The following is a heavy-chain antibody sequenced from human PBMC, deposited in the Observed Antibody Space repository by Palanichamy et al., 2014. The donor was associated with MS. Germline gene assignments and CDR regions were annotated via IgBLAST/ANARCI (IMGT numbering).Heavy chain of an antibody. D-gene: IGHD6-13*01. J-gene: IGHJ4*02. V-gene: IGHV5-51*01. CDR2: IYPGDSDT. CDR3: ARSRGFQQPFDF. Sequence: IYPGDSDTRYSPSFQGQVTISADKSISTAYLQWSSLRASDTAMYYCARSRGFQQPFDFWGQGTLVTVSS.